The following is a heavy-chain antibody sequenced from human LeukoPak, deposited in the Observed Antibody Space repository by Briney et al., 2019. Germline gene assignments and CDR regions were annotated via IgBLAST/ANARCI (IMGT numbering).Heavy chain of an antibody. J-gene: IGHJ4*02. CDR3: ARSYDYVELDY. V-gene: IGHV4-30-2*01. Sequence: SQTLSLTCAVSGGSTSSGGYSWSWIRQPPGEGLEWIGYIYHSGSTYYNPSLKSRVTISVDRSKNQFSLKLSSVTAADTAVYYCARSYDYVELDYWGQGTLVTVSS. D-gene: IGHD3-16*01. CDR2: IYHSGST. CDR1: GGSTSSGGYS.